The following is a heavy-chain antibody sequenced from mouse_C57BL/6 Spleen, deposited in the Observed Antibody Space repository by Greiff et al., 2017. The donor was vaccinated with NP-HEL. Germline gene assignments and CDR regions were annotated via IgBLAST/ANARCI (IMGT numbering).Heavy chain of an antibody. CDR2: ISSGGSYT. CDR1: GFTFSSYG. D-gene: IGHD2-2*01. V-gene: IGHV5-6*01. CDR3: ARNGYDGRYYYAMDY. J-gene: IGHJ4*01. Sequence: EVQGVESGGDLVKPGGSLKLSCAASGFTFSSYGMSWVRQTPDKMLEWVATISSGGSYTYYPDSVKGRFTISRDNAKNTLYLQMSSLKSEDTAMYYCARNGYDGRYYYAMDYWGQGTSVTVSS.